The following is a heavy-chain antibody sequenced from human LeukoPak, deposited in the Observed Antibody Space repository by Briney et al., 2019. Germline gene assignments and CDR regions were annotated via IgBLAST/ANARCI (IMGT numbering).Heavy chain of an antibody. J-gene: IGHJ6*03. CDR1: GFTVSSNY. CDR3: ARAPYDYYYMDV. V-gene: IGHV3-66*01. CDR2: IYSGGST. Sequence: PGGSLRLSCAASGFTVSSNYMSWVRQAPGKGLEWVSVIYSGGSTYYADSVKGRFTISRDNSKNTLYLQMNSLRAEDTAVYYCARAPYDYYYMDVWGKGTTVTISS.